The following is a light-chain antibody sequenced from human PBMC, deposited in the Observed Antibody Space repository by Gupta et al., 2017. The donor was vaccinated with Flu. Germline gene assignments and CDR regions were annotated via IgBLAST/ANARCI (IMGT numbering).Light chain of an antibody. CDR1: QSISTY. J-gene: IGKJ4*01. Sequence: DIQLTQSPSSLSASVGDRVAISCRASQSISTYLNWYQQKLGKAPKLLISVASTLERGVPSRFTGSGSGTDFTLTISGLQPDDFATYYCQQSDGTPLTFGGGTRVEI. CDR3: QQSDGTPLT. CDR2: VAS. V-gene: IGKV1-39*01.